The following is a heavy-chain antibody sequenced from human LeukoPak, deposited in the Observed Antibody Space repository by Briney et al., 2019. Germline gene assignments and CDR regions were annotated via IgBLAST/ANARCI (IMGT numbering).Heavy chain of an antibody. CDR1: GFTFSSNW. V-gene: IGHV3-7*01. D-gene: IGHD6-13*01. J-gene: IGHJ4*02. CDR3: ARANNSSWHN. Sequence: GGSLRLSCATSGFTFSSNWMSWVRNVQGRGRDWVANIKPDGSAEYYAASVKGRFTVSRDNAENSLYLQMNSLRVEDTAVYYCARANNSSWHNWGQGTLVTVSS. CDR2: IKPDGSAE.